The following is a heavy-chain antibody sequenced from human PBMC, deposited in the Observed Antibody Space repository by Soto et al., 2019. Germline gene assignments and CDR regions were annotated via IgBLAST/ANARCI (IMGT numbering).Heavy chain of an antibody. V-gene: IGHV3-7*03. CDR3: ARWLGAAGLFDN. Sequence: GGSLRLSCAASGFTFSSYWMGRVRQAPGEGLEWVANIMQDGSDKFYFDSVRGRFTISRDNAKNSLYLQMNSLRAEDTAVYYCARWLGAAGLFDNWGQGTLVTVSS. D-gene: IGHD6-13*01. J-gene: IGHJ4*02. CDR1: GFTFSSYW. CDR2: IMQDGSDK.